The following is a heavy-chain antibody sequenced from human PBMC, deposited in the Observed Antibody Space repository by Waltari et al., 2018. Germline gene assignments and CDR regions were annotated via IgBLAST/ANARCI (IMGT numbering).Heavy chain of an antibody. D-gene: IGHD2-2*01. J-gene: IGHJ4*02. CDR3: VRPPVRRQLGPFDY. V-gene: IGHV4-39*01. CDR1: GGSLSSSSYY. CDR2: IYYRGST. Sequence: QLQLQESGPGLVKPSETLSLTCTVSGGSLSSSSYYWGWIRQPPGKGLEWIGSIYYRGSTYYNPSLKSRVTISVDTSKNQFSLNLSSVTAADTAVYYCVRPPVRRQLGPFDYWGQGTLVTVSS.